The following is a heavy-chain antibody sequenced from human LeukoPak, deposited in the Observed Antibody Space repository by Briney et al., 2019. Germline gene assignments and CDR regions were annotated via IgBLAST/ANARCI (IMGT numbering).Heavy chain of an antibody. CDR1: GFTFSSYS. CDR3: ARDHYDFWSGPSQVTRDY. J-gene: IGHJ4*02. V-gene: IGHV3-21*01. Sequence: GGSLRLSCAASGFTFSSYSMNWVRQAPGKGLEWVSSISSSSSYIYYADSVKGRFTISRDNAKNSLYLQMNSLRAEDTAVYYCARDHYDFWSGPSQVTRDYWGQGTLVTVSS. D-gene: IGHD3-3*01. CDR2: ISSSSSYI.